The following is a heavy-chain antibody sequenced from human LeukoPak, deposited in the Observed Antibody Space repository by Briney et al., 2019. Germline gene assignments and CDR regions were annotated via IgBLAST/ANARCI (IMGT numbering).Heavy chain of an antibody. CDR3: AKDLVQPLQFDY. D-gene: IGHD1-1*01. CDR1: GFTFSSSE. V-gene: IGHV3-48*03. Sequence: PGGSLRLSCVASGFTFSSSEMNWVRQAPGKGLEWISYITSSSRTIWYADSVKGRFTISRDNSKNTLYLQVNSLRAEDTAVYYCAKDLVQPLQFDYWGQGTLVTVSS. J-gene: IGHJ4*02. CDR2: ITSSSRTI.